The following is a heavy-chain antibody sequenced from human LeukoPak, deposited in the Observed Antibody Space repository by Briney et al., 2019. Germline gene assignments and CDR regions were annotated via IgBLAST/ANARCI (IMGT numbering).Heavy chain of an antibody. D-gene: IGHD2-8*01. V-gene: IGHV3-15*01. CDR1: GFTFSDAW. Sequence: GGPLRLSCAASGFTFSDAWMSWVRQAPGKGLEWVSRIKSKTAGGTTDYAARVKGRFTISRDDSQDTLYPQMNSLQTEDTAVYYCTTDASPYCSNGKCYSGGNFNYWGQGTLVTVSS. CDR3: TTDASPYCSNGKCYSGGNFNY. CDR2: IKSKTAGGTT. J-gene: IGHJ4*02.